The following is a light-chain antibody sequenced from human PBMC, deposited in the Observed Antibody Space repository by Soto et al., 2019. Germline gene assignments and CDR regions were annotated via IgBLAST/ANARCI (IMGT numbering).Light chain of an antibody. J-gene: IGKJ4*01. Sequence: EIVMTQSPGTLSVSPGERATLSCRASQSVSINLAWYQQKPGQAPRLLIYDASTRATGIPARFSGSGSGTEFTLTISSLQSKDFAVYYGKEYNNWDPVTFGGGTKVEIK. CDR1: QSVSIN. CDR2: DAS. V-gene: IGKV3D-15*01. CDR3: KEYNNWDPVT.